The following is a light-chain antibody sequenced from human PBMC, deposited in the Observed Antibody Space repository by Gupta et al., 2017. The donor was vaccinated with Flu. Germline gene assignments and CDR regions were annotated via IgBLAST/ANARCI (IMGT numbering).Light chain of an antibody. V-gene: IGLV1-44*01. CDR3: AAWDDSLNGLV. CDR2: SNN. Sequence: QSVLTQPPSPSGTPGQRATLSCSASNPNIGTYTVNWYQQLPGAAPKLLIYSNNQRPSGVPDRFSGSKSGTSASLAISRLQSEDEADYYCAAWDDSLNGLVFGGGTKLTVL. J-gene: IGLJ3*02. CDR1: NPNIGTYT.